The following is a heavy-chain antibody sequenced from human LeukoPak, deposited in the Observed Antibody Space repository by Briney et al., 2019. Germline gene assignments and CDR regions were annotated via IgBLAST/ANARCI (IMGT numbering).Heavy chain of an antibody. CDR2: IIPIFGIA. CDR1: GGTFSSYA. D-gene: IGHD5-18*01. J-gene: IGHJ4*02. V-gene: IGHV1-69*04. CDR3: ARDRSVPYSPGGDY. Sequence: SVKVSCKAFGGTFSSYAISWVRQAPGQGLEWMGRIIPIFGIANYAQKFQGRVTITADKSTSTAYMELRSLRSDDTAVYYCARDRSVPYSPGGDYWGQGTLVTVSS.